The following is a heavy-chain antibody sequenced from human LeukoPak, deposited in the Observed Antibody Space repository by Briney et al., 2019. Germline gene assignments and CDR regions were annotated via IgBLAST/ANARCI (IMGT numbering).Heavy chain of an antibody. V-gene: IGHV1-2*02. CDR1: GYTFTGYY. CDR2: INPNSGGT. Sequence: ASVKVSCKASGYTFTGYYMHWVRQAPGQGLEWMGWINPNSGGTNYAQKFQGRVTMTRDTSISTAYMELSRLRSDDTAVYYCARDFSNDGHNAFDIWGQGTMVTVSS. CDR3: ARDFSNDGHNAFDI. J-gene: IGHJ3*02. D-gene: IGHD1-1*01.